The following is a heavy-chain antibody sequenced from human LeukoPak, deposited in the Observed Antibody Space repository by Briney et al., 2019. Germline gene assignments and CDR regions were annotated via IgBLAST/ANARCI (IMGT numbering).Heavy chain of an antibody. CDR3: ARGIVAAGNIDF. CDR1: GFTLSTYS. Sequence: PGGSLRLSCAASGFTLSTYSMNWVRQPPGKGLEWVSSISSGSSYIYYADSVMGRFTISRDNAKNSLYLQMNSLRAEDTAVYYCARGIVAAGNIDFWGQGTLVTVSS. V-gene: IGHV3-21*01. CDR2: ISSGSSYI. J-gene: IGHJ4*02. D-gene: IGHD6-13*01.